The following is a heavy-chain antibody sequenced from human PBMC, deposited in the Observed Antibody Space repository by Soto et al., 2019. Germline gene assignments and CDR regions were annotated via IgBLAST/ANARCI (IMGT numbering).Heavy chain of an antibody. Sequence: GGSLRLSCAASGFMFSAYWMSWVRQAPGKGLEWVANIHGDGGKIYYVDSVKGRFTISRDNAKRSLYLQMNSLRAEDTAVYYCARAVMQRRLRFELWGRGTLVTVSS. CDR2: IHGDGGKI. CDR3: ARAVMQRRLRFEL. D-gene: IGHD3-16*01. CDR1: GFMFSAYW. J-gene: IGHJ2*01. V-gene: IGHV3-7*04.